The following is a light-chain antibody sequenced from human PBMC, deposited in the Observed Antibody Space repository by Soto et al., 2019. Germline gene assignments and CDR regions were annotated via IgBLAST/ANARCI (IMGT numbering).Light chain of an antibody. CDR1: PSDVGGSNS. V-gene: IGLV2-8*01. CDR2: DVN. CDR3: RSYARSDVV. J-gene: IGLJ2*01. Sequence: QSALTQPPSASGSPGQSVTISCTGTPSDVGGSNSVSCYQQHPGKAPNLMIYDVNKRPSGLPDRFAGSKSGNTASLTVSRLQAADEAYYFCRSYARSDVVFGGGTKLTVL.